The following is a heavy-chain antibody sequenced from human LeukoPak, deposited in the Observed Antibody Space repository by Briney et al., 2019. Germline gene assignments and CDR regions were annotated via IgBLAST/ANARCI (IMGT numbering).Heavy chain of an antibody. CDR1: GYTFTSYG. J-gene: IGHJ4*02. Sequence: ASVKVSCKASGYTFTSYGISWVRQAPGQGLEWMGWISAYNGNTNYAQKLQGRVTMTTDTSTSTAYMELRSLRSDDTAVYYCARAPCYYGSGSPRCQIDYWGQGTLVTVSS. V-gene: IGHV1-18*01. CDR3: ARAPCYYGSGSPRCQIDY. D-gene: IGHD3-10*01. CDR2: ISAYNGNT.